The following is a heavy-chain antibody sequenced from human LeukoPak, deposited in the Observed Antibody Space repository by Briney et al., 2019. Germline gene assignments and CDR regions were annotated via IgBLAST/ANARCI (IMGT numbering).Heavy chain of an antibody. CDR2: INWNGDSR. CDR1: GFKFDDYG. D-gene: IGHD4-11*01. V-gene: IGHV3-20*04. J-gene: IGHJ6*03. CDR3: ARDFPPSPVTHTYYYYYYMDV. Sequence: PGGSLRLSCTASGFKFDDYGMTWVRQAPGKGLEWVSDINWNGDSRGYAHSVRGRFTIYRDNSKNSLYLQMNSLRAEDTAVYYCARDFPPSPVTHTYYYYYYMDVWGKGTTVTVSS.